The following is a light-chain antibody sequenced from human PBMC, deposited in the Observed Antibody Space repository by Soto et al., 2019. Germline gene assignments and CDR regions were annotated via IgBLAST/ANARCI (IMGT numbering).Light chain of an antibody. V-gene: IGKV3-15*01. CDR1: QSVSSN. CDR3: QQYNNWPPT. J-gene: IGKJ1*01. CDR2: GAS. Sequence: EVVMTQSPATLSVSPGERATFSCRASQSVSSNLAWYQHKPGQSPRLLINGASTRATAIPARFSGSGSGTEFTLTISSLQSEDFALYYCQQYNNWPPTFGQGTKVEIK.